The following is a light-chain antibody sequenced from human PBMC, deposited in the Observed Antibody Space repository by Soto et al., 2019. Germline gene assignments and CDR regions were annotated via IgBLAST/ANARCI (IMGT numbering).Light chain of an antibody. CDR1: SSNIGSNY. J-gene: IGLJ3*02. CDR2: RSY. V-gene: IGLV1-47*01. Sequence: QSVLTQPPLASGTPGQSVTISCSGSSSNIGSNYVYWYQQLPGTAPKLLIYRSYQRPSGVPDRFSGSRSGTSASLAISGLRSEDEADYYCSAWDDSLSGPHWVFGGGTKLTVL. CDR3: SAWDDSLSGPHWV.